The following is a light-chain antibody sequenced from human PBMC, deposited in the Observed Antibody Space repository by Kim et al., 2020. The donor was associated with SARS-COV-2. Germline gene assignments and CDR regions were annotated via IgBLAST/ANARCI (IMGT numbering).Light chain of an antibody. J-gene: IGKJ3*01. CDR3: QLYHNLQLFT. Sequence: IHMTQSPSSLSASVGDRVTITCQASQDISNYLSWYQHKPGEAPKLLIYDAFKLETGVPSRFSGSGSGTHFTFTISSLEPEDIATYYCQLYHNLQLFTFGRGTKVDIK. CDR1: QDISNY. CDR2: DAF. V-gene: IGKV1-33*01.